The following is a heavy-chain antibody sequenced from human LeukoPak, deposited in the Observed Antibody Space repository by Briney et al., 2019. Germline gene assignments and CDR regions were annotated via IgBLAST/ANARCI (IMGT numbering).Heavy chain of an antibody. Sequence: GRSLRLSCAASGFTFSSYSMHWVRQAPGKGLERVAVISYDGSNKYYADSVKGRFTISRDNSKNTLYLQMNSLRAEDTAVYYCAREYSRYFDYWGQGTLVTVSS. CDR3: AREYSRYFDY. CDR2: ISYDGSNK. D-gene: IGHD6-13*01. V-gene: IGHV3-30*03. J-gene: IGHJ4*02. CDR1: GFTFSSYS.